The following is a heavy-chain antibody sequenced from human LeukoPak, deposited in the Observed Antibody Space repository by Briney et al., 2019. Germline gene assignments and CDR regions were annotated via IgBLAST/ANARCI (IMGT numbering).Heavy chain of an antibody. D-gene: IGHD2-21*02. CDR3: ARDWGSDETIDY. CDR1: GFTFSSYG. CDR2: IWHDGRNK. J-gene: IGHJ4*02. V-gene: IGHV3-33*01. Sequence: GGSLRLSCAASGFTFSSYGIHWVRQTPGKGLEWVAVIWHDGRNKYYADSVKGRFTISRDNSKNTVLLQMNSLRAEDTAIYYCARDWGSDETIDYWGQGTLVTVSS.